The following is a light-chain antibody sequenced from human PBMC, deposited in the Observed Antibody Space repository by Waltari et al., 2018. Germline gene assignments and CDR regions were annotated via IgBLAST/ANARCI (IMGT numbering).Light chain of an antibody. CDR1: STNIGNHY. J-gene: IGLJ3*02. V-gene: IGLV1-47*01. CDR3: ATWDDSLRMV. CDR2: SNN. Sequence: QSVLSQPPSASATPGQRATISCSGSSTNIGNHYVYWYQQLPGTAPKLLIYSNNQRPSGVPDRFSGSKSGTSASLAINGLRSEDEADYYCATWDDSLRMVFGGGTELTVL.